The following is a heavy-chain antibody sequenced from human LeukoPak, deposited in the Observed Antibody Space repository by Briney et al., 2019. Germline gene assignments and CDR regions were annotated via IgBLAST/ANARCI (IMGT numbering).Heavy chain of an antibody. J-gene: IGHJ5*01. D-gene: IGHD2-21*02. CDR1: GFPLRVYY. CDR2: VCSGSSTI. Sequence: TGGSLSLSCAASGFPLRVYYMSGLPGAPGKALEGVSYVCSGSSTIYYADAVKGGFTVSRDNGKSSLYLHMNSLRAEDTAMYYCARGESSYCSGGCYFDSWGQGTLVTVSS. CDR3: ARGESSYCSGGCYFDS. V-gene: IGHV3-11*04.